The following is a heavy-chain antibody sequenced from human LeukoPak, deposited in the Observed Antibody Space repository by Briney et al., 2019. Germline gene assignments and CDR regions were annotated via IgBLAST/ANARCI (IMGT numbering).Heavy chain of an antibody. V-gene: IGHV3-23*01. CDR2: ISGSGGST. J-gene: IGHJ6*02. Sequence: GGSLRLSCAASGFTFSSYAMSWVRQAPGKGLEWVSAISGSGGSTYYADSVKGRFTISRDNSKNTLYLQMNTLRAEDTAVFYCAKGGGGSYYYGMDVWGQGTTVTVSS. CDR1: GFTFSSYA. D-gene: IGHD5-12*01. CDR3: AKGGGGSYYYGMDV.